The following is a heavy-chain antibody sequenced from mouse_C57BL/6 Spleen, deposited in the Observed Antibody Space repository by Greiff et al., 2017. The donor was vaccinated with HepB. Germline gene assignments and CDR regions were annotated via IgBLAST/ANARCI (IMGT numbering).Heavy chain of an antibody. Sequence: QVQLQQPGAELVMPGASVKLSCKASGYTFTSYWMHWVKQRPGQGLEWIGEIDPSDSYTNYNQKFKGKSTLTVDKSSSTAYMQLSSLTSEDSAVYYCAVNGGPWFAYWGQGTLVTVSA. CDR2: IDPSDSYT. J-gene: IGHJ3*01. CDR1: GYTFTSYW. V-gene: IGHV1-69*01. CDR3: AVNGGPWFAY.